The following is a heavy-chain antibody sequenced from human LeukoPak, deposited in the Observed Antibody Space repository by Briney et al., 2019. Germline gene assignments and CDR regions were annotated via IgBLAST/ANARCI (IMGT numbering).Heavy chain of an antibody. CDR2: IYTSGST. CDR3: ARVDPGSGGYFDY. Sequence: SETLSLTCTVSGGSISSYYWSWIRQPAGKGLEWIGRIYTSGSTNYNPSLKSRVTMSVDTSKNQFSLRLSCVTAGDTAVYYGARVDPGSGGYFDYGGEGTLVAVSS. D-gene: IGHD1-26*01. CDR1: GGSISSYY. J-gene: IGHJ4*02. V-gene: IGHV4-4*07.